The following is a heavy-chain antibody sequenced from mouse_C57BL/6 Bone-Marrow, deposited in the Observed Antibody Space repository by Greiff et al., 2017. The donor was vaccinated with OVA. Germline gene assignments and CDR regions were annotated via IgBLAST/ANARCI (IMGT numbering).Heavy chain of an antibody. D-gene: IGHD2-14*01. CDR3: ARQGRVLWNYYAMDY. V-gene: IGHV5-12*01. CDR2: ISNGGGST. Sequence: EVMLVESGGGLVQPGGSLKLSCAASGFTFSDYYMYWVRQTPEKRLEWVAYISNGGGSTYYPDTVKGRFTISRDNAKNTLYLQMSRLKSEDTAMYYCARQGRVLWNYYAMDYWGQGTSVTVSS. J-gene: IGHJ4*01. CDR1: GFTFSDYY.